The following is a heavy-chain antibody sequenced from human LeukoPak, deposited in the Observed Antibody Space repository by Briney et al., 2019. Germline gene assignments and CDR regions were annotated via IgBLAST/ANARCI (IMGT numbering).Heavy chain of an antibody. Sequence: GGSLRLSCAVSGFIFSNFGMHWVRQAPGKGLEWVSSISSSSSYIYYADSVKGRFTISRDNAKNSLYLQMNSLRAEDTAVYYCARDYPYYYYGMDVWGQGTTVTVSS. D-gene: IGHD3-16*02. CDR3: ARDYPYYYYGMDV. CDR2: ISSSSSYI. V-gene: IGHV3-21*01. CDR1: GFIFSNFG. J-gene: IGHJ6*02.